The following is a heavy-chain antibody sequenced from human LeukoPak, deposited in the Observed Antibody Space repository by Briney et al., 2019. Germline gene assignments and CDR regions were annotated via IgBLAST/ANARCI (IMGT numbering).Heavy chain of an antibody. V-gene: IGHV4-4*02. D-gene: IGHD3-9*01. Sequence: PSETLSLTCTVSGGSISSSNWWSWVRQPPGKGLEWIGEIYHSGSTNYNPSLKSRVTISVDKSKNQFSLKLSSVTAADTAVYYCARARYDILTGYYASLGYYMDVWGKGTTVTVSS. CDR1: GGSISSSNW. CDR3: ARARYDILTGYYASLGYYMDV. J-gene: IGHJ6*03. CDR2: IYHSGST.